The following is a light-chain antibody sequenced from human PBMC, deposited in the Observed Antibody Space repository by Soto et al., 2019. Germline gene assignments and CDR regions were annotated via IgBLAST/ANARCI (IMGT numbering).Light chain of an antibody. CDR3: HQYNNWPPGT. CDR2: GAS. J-gene: IGKJ1*01. CDR1: QSVSSN. V-gene: IGKV3-15*01. Sequence: EIVMTQSPATLSVSPGERATLSCRASQSVSSNLAWYQQKPGQAPRLLIYGASRATGIPARFSGSGSGTEFTLTISSLQSEDFAVYYCHQYNNWPPGTFGQGTKVEIK.